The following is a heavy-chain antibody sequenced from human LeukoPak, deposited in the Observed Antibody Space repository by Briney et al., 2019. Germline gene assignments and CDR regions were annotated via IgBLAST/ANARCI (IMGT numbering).Heavy chain of an antibody. V-gene: IGHV3-9*01. CDR1: VFTFDDYS. D-gene: IGHD2-2*01. Sequence: PGRSLRLSCAASVFTFDDYSIHWVRHAPGQGREWVLSVSWNSGSIAYADSVKGRFTISRDNAKNSLYLQMNSLRAEDTAFYYCAKATYSTSPGYYFDYWGQGNLVTVSS. CDR3: AKATYSTSPGYYFDY. J-gene: IGHJ4*02. CDR2: VSWNSGSI.